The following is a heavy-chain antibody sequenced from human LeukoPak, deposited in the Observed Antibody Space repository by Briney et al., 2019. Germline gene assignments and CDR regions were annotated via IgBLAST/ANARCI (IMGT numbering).Heavy chain of an antibody. CDR3: ARGIDSSGYYFFDY. Sequence: PSETLSLTCTVSGGSISNYYWSWIRQPPGKGLEWIGYIYYSGSTNYNPSLKSRVTISVDTSKNQFSLKLSSVTAADTAVYYCARGIDSSGYYFFDYWGQGTLVTVSS. J-gene: IGHJ4*02. CDR1: GGSISNYY. V-gene: IGHV4-59*01. CDR2: IYYSGST. D-gene: IGHD3-22*01.